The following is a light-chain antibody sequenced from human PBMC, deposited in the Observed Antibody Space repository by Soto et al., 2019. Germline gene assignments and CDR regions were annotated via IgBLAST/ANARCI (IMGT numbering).Light chain of an antibody. CDR3: QHYGDSSWT. V-gene: IGKV3-20*01. Sequence: DIVLTQSPDTLSLSPGERATLSCRASQSVASLYLAWYHQKPGQAPRLLIFGASSRASGIPDRFSGSGSGTDFTLTISRLEPEDFALYYCQHYGDSSWTFGQGTRVDIK. CDR2: GAS. J-gene: IGKJ1*01. CDR1: QSVASLY.